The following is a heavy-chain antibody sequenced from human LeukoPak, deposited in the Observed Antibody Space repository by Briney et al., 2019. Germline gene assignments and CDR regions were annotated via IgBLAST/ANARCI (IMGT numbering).Heavy chain of an antibody. Sequence: GASVTVSCKASGGTFSSYAISWVRQAPGQGLEWMGRIIPIFGIANYAQKFQGRVTITADKSTSTAYMELSSLRSEDTAVYYCARMVDSSGPDIDYWGQGTLVTVSS. CDR3: ARMVDSSGPDIDY. CDR1: GGTFSSYA. D-gene: IGHD3-22*01. J-gene: IGHJ4*02. CDR2: IIPIFGIA. V-gene: IGHV1-69*04.